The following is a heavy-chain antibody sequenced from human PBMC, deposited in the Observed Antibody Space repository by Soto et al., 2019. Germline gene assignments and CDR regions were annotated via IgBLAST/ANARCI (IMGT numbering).Heavy chain of an antibody. CDR3: ARIEDWTAARKASHPYYYYGMDV. D-gene: IGHD6-6*01. CDR1: GYTFTSYG. CDR2: ISAYNGNT. J-gene: IGHJ6*02. Sequence: ASVKVSCKASGYTFTSYGISWVRQAPGQGLEWMGWISAYNGNTNYAQKLQGRVTMTTDTSTSTAYMELRSLRSDDTAVYYCARIEDWTAARKASHPYYYYGMDVWGQGTTVTVSS. V-gene: IGHV1-18*01.